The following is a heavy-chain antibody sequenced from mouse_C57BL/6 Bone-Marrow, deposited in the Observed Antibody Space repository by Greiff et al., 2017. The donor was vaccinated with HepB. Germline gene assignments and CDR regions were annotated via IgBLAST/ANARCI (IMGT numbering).Heavy chain of an antibody. V-gene: IGHV2-2*01. CDR1: GFSLTSYG. Sequence: VHLVESGPGLVQPSQSLSITCTVSGFSLTSYGVHWVRQSPGKGLEWLGVIWSGGSTDYNAAFISRLSISKDNSKSQVFFKMNSLQADDTAIYYCARKIYDGYYDAMDYWGQGTSVTVSS. CDR2: IWSGGST. J-gene: IGHJ4*01. D-gene: IGHD2-3*01. CDR3: ARKIYDGYYDAMDY.